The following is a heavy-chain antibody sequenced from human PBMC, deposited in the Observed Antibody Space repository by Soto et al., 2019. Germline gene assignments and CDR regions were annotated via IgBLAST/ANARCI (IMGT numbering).Heavy chain of an antibody. J-gene: IGHJ6*02. Sequence: GASVKVSCKASGYTFTSYDINWVRQATGRGLEWMGWMNPNSGNTGYAQKFQVRVTMTRNTSISTAYMELSSLRSEDTAVYYCSTARLKLYYGMDVGGQGPRVTVSS. D-gene: IGHD5-18*01. CDR3: STARLKLYYGMDV. CDR1: GYTFTSYD. CDR2: MNPNSGNT. V-gene: IGHV1-8*01.